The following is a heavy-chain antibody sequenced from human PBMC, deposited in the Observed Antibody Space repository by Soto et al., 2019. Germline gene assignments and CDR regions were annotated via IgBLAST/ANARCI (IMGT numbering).Heavy chain of an antibody. CDR1: GYTFTSYA. V-gene: IGHV1-3*05. J-gene: IGHJ4*02. CDR2: INAGNVNT. D-gene: IGHD3-16*01. CDR3: ARAVGGPTSNLDY. Sequence: QVQLVQSGAEEKKPGASVKVSCKASGYTFTSYAMHWVRQAPGQRLEWMGWINAGNVNTKYSQKFQGRVTITRDTSASTAYMEPSSLRSEDTAVYYWARAVGGPTSNLDYWGQGALVTVSS.